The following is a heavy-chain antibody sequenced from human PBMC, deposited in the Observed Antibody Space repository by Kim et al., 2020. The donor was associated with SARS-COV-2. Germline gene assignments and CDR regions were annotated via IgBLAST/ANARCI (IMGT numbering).Heavy chain of an antibody. J-gene: IGHJ6*01. V-gene: IGHV4-39*01. D-gene: IGHD2-15*01. CDR2: INYSGTT. CDR3: ARHEDLDYYGLDV. CDR1: GDSIRRTIHY. Sequence: SETLSLTCTVSGDSIRRTIHYWGWIRQPPGRGLEWIGSINYSGTTYYNPSLKSRVTIFVDTSKNQISLKVRSLTAADTAVYYCARHEDLDYYGLDVWGQGTTVTDSS.